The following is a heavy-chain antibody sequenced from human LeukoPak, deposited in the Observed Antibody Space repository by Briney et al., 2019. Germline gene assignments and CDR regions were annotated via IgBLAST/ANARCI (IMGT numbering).Heavy chain of an antibody. CDR2: IIPIFGTA. V-gene: IGHV1-69*06. J-gene: IGHJ4*02. CDR3: ATEAPSNKIKWLLLR. D-gene: IGHD3-22*01. Sequence: GASVKVSCKASGGTFSSYAISWVRQAPGQGLEWMGGIIPIFGTANYAQKFQGRVTMTEDTSTDTAYMELSSLRSEDTAVYYCATEAPSNKIKWLLLRWGQGTLVTVSS. CDR1: GGTFSSYA.